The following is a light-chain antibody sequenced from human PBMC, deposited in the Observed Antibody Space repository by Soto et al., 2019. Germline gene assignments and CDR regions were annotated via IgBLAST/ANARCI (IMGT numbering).Light chain of an antibody. J-gene: IGKJ1*01. CDR2: DAS. V-gene: IGKV1-5*01. Sequence: IHMTQSPSTLSGSVGYRFTITCRASQSISSWLAWYQQKKGKDPKLLMYDASSLESGVPSRLSGSGSGSEFTITISSMQHDDFATYYCQQYNSYPWTFGQGTKVDIK. CDR1: QSISSW. CDR3: QQYNSYPWT.